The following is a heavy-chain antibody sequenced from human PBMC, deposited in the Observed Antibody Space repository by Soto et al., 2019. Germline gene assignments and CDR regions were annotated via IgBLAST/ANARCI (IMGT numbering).Heavy chain of an antibody. Sequence: VRLVESGGGVVQPGRSLRLSCAASGFTFSSYSMNWVRQAPGKGLEWVSSISSSSSYIYYADSVKGRFTISRDNAKNSLYPQMNSLRAEDTAVYYCARDRRVTPNDYWGQGTLVTVSS. CDR1: GFTFSSYS. D-gene: IGHD5-18*01. J-gene: IGHJ4*02. CDR3: ARDRRVTPNDY. V-gene: IGHV3-21*01. CDR2: ISSSSSYI.